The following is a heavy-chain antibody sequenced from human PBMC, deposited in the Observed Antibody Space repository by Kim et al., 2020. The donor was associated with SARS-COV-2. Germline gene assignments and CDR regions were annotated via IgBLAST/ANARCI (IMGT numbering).Heavy chain of an antibody. V-gene: IGHV2-5*01. CDR3: AHSLLWFGDAPFDY. J-gene: IGHJ4*02. Sequence: SPSLKSRLTITKDTSKNQVVLTMTNMDPVDTATYYCAHSLLWFGDAPFDYWGQGTLVTVSS. D-gene: IGHD3-10*01.